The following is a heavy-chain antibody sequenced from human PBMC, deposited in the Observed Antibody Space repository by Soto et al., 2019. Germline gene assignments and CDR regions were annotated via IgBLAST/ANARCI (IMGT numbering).Heavy chain of an antibody. CDR1: GYTFNTYG. J-gene: IGHJ4*02. D-gene: IGHD6-13*01. CDR3: ARDEGTAAGVYDY. Sequence: QVQLVQSGAEVKKPGASVKASCKASGYTFNTYGISWVRQAPGQGLEWMGWISTYNGNANYVQKFQGRVTMTTDTSTSTAYMELGSLRFDDTAVYYCARDEGTAAGVYDYWGQGTLVTVSS. V-gene: IGHV1-18*01. CDR2: ISTYNGNA.